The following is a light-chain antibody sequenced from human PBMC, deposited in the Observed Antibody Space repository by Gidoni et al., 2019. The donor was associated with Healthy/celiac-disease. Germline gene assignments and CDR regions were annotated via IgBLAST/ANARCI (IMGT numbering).Light chain of an antibody. J-gene: IGKJ3*01. CDR3: QQFNSF. Sequence: AIQLTQSPSSLSASVGDRVTITCRASQGISSALAWYQQKPGKAPKLLIYDASSLESGVPSRFSGSGSGTDFTLTISSLQPEDFATYYCQQFNSFFGPGTKVDIK. CDR2: DAS. V-gene: IGKV1-13*02. CDR1: QGISSA.